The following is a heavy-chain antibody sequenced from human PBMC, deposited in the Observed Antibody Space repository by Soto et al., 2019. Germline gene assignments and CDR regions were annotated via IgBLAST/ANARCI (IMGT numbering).Heavy chain of an antibody. J-gene: IGHJ1*01. D-gene: IGHD2-15*01. V-gene: IGHV3-21*01. CDR3: ARDTSCSGGSCYSFGEYFQH. Sequence: GGSLRLSCAASGFTFSSYSMNWVRQAPGKGLEWVSSISSSSSYIYYADSVKGRFTISRDNAKNSLYLQMNSLRAEDTAVYYCARDTSCSGGSCYSFGEYFQHWGQGTLVTVSS. CDR2: ISSSSSYI. CDR1: GFTFSSYS.